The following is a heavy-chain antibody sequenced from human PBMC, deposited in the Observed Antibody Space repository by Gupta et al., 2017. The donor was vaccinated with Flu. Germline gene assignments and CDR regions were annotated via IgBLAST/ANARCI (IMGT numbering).Heavy chain of an antibody. J-gene: IGHJ6*02. CDR2: IKQDGSEK. D-gene: IGHD3-10*01. V-gene: IGHV3-7*01. CDR3: ARDGGFSYGMDV. CDR1: GFTFSSSG. Sequence: EVQLVESGGGWVQPGGSLRLSCAASGFTFSSSGISGVRQAPGKGLEWVANIKQDGSEKYYVDSVKGRFTISRDNAKNSLYLQMNSLRAEDTAVYYCARDGGFSYGMDVWGQGTTVTVSS.